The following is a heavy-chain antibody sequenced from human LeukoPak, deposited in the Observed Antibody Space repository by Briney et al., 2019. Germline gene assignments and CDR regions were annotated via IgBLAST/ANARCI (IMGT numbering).Heavy chain of an antibody. V-gene: IGHV3-30*18. CDR3: AKRPSDYGDYVSYFDY. D-gene: IGHD4-17*01. CDR1: GFSFISYG. Sequence: QPGGSLRLSCAASGFSFISYGMHWVRQAPGKGLELVGVISDDGRSKDYADSVKGRFTISRDNSKDTLYLQMNSLRDEDTAVYYCAKRPSDYGDYVSYFDYWGQGTLVTVSS. J-gene: IGHJ4*02. CDR2: ISDDGRSK.